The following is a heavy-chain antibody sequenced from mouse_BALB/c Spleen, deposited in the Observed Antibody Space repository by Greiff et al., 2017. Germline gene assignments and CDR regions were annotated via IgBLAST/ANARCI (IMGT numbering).Heavy chain of an antibody. V-gene: IGHV5-6-3*01. D-gene: IGHD1-2*01. CDR2: INSNGGST. CDR3: ARDRALLRGGPYAMDY. J-gene: IGHJ4*01. Sequence: DVKLVESGGGLVQPGGSLKLSCAASGFTFSSYGMSWVRQTPDKRLELVATINSNGGSTYYPDSVKGRFTISRDNAKNTLYLQMSSLKSEDTAMYYCARDRALLRGGPYAMDYWGQGTSVTVSS. CDR1: GFTFSSYG.